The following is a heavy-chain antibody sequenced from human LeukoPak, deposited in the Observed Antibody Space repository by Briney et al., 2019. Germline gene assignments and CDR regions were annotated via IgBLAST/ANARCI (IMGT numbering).Heavy chain of an antibody. CDR2: ISGNGVST. J-gene: IGHJ4*02. CDR1: GFTLSSYA. V-gene: IGHV3-23*01. Sequence: GGSLRLSCATSGFTLSSYAMSWVRQAPGKGLEWVSAISGNGVSTYYADSVKGRFTISRDNSKNTMYLQTNSLRAEDTAVFYCAKGSQKIDYWGQGTLVTVSS. CDR3: AKGSQKIDY.